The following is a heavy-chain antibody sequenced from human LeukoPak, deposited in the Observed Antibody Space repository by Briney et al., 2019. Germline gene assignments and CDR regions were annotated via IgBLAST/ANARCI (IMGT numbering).Heavy chain of an antibody. CDR2: ITTTDDT. CDR1: GFTFSSYD. D-gene: IGHD5-24*01. J-gene: IGHJ3*02. CDR3: AKVLEMATIGDAFDI. Sequence: GGSLRLSCAASGFTFSSYDMHWVRQATGGGLEWVSTITTTDDTYYPDSVKGRFTISRENAKNSLYLQMNSLRAEDTAVYYCAKVLEMATIGDAFDIWGQGTMVTVSS. V-gene: IGHV3-13*01.